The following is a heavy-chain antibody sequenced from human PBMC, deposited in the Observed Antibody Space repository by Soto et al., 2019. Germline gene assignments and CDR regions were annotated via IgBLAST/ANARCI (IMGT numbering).Heavy chain of an antibody. CDR3: AKGVATIGGSSWFDP. CDR2: IWYDGSNK. J-gene: IGHJ5*02. CDR1: GFTFSSYG. D-gene: IGHD5-12*01. Sequence: QVQLVESGGSVVQPGRSLRLSCAASGFTFSSYGMHWVRQAPGKGLEWVAVIWYDGSNKYYADSVKGRFTISRDNSKNTLYLQMNSLRAEDTAVYYCAKGVATIGGSSWFDPWGQGTLVTVSS. V-gene: IGHV3-33*06.